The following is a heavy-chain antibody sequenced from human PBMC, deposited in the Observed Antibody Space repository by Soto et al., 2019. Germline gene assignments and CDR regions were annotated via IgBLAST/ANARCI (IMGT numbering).Heavy chain of an antibody. CDR2: IKQDGNEK. CDR3: VREGGSYHNDY. D-gene: IGHD1-26*01. J-gene: IGHJ4*02. V-gene: IGHV3-7*01. Sequence: GGSLRLSCAVSGFTFSDYWMSWVRQAPGKGLEWVANIKQDGNEKYYADSVKGRFTISRDNSKNTLYLQMNSLRVEDTAVYYCVREGGSYHNDYWGQGTLVTVSS. CDR1: GFTFSDYW.